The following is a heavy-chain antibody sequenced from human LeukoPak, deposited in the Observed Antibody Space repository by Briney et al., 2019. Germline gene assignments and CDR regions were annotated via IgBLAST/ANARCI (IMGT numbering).Heavy chain of an antibody. J-gene: IGHJ4*02. D-gene: IGHD1-26*01. V-gene: IGHV1-18*01. Sequence: GASVKVSCKASGYTFTSYDINWVRQAPGPGLEWMGWISGSNGNTNYAQKVQGRVSMTADTSTSTAYMELRSLRSDDTAVYYCARSGRGTYYYFDLWGQGALVTVSS. CDR3: ARSGRGTYYYFDL. CDR2: ISGSNGNT. CDR1: GYTFTSYD.